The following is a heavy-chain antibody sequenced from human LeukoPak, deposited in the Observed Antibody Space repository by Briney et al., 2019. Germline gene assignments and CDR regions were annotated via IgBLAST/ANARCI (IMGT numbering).Heavy chain of an antibody. CDR3: ARAVGCSSTTCLGFDY. V-gene: IGHV3-21*01. CDR2: ISTSSYT. D-gene: IGHD2-2*01. Sequence: GGSLRLFCAASGFTSSSYSMTWVRQAPGKGLEWVSYISTSSYTYYADSVKGRFTISRDNAKNSLYLQMNSLRAEDTAVYYCARAVGCSSTTCLGFDYWGQGSLVTVSS. J-gene: IGHJ4*02. CDR1: GFTSSSYS.